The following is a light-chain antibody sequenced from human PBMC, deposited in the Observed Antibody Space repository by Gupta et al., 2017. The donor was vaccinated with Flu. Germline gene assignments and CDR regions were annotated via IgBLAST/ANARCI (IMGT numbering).Light chain of an antibody. CDR3: QQTDSPPYT. CDR1: QGISTY. Sequence: DIQMTQSPASLSTSVGDRVTITCRASQGISTYLNWYQQRPGKAPRLLIYAASSLQSGVPSRFSGSGSGTDFILTITRPQPEDSATYYCQQTDSPPYTFGQGTKVEI. V-gene: IGKV1-39*01. J-gene: IGKJ2*01. CDR2: AAS.